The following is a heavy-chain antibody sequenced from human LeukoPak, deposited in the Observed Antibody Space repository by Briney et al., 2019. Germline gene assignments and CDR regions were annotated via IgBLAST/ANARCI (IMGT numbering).Heavy chain of an antibody. CDR3: ARPYYYDSRIDP. J-gene: IGHJ5*02. Sequence: SQTLSLTCTVSGGSISSGDYYWSWIRQPPGKGLEWIGYFYYSGSTYYNPSLKSRVTISVDTSKSQFPLKLSSVTAADTAVYYCARPYYYDSRIDPWGQGTLVTVSS. CDR2: FYYSGST. D-gene: IGHD3-22*01. V-gene: IGHV4-30-4*01. CDR1: GGSISSGDYY.